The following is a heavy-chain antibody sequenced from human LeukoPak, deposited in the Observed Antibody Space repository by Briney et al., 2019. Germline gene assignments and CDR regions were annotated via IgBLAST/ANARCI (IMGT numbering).Heavy chain of an antibody. J-gene: IGHJ4*02. D-gene: IGHD3-22*01. CDR1: GYTFTSYA. V-gene: IGHV1-3*01. Sequence: ASVKVSCKASGYTFTSYAMHWVRQAPGQRLEWMGWINAGNGNTKYSQKFQGRVTMTEDTSTDTAYMELSSLRSEDTAVYYCATYYYDSSGYYYFDYWGQGTLVTVSS. CDR3: ATYYYDSSGYYYFDY. CDR2: INAGNGNT.